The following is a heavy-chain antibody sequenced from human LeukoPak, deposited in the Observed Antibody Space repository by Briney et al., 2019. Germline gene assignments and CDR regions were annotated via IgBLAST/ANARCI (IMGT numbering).Heavy chain of an antibody. Sequence: SVKVSCTASGGTFSSYAISWVRQAPGQGLEWMGGIIPIFGTANYAQKFQGRVTITADESTSTAYMELSSLRSEDTAVYYCARMESGSHTSRYFDYWGQGTLVTVSS. CDR2: IIPIFGTA. D-gene: IGHD1-26*01. CDR1: GGTFSSYA. V-gene: IGHV1-69*01. CDR3: ARMESGSHTSRYFDY. J-gene: IGHJ4*02.